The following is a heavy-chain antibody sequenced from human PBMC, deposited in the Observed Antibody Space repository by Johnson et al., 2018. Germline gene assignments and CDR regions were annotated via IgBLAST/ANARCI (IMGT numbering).Heavy chain of an antibody. CDR1: GGTFSSFA. J-gene: IGHJ6*04. V-gene: IGHV1-69*01. Sequence: QVQLQESGSEVKKPGSSVKVSCKTSGGTFSSFAISWVRQAPGQGLEWMGGIIPLFGAANYAQKFQGSVTITADESTSTVYMELSSLGSEDTAVYYCARDLCTTVTASYYYDGMDVGGNGTTVTVSS. CDR2: IIPLFGAA. D-gene: IGHD4-11*01. CDR3: ARDLCTTVTASYYYDGMDV.